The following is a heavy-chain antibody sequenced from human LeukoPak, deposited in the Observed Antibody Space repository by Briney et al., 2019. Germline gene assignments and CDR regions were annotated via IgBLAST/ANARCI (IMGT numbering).Heavy chain of an antibody. CDR3: AKDRASSGIHFFES. Sequence: PGGSLRLSCAASGFTFDEYAMPWVRQAPGKGLEWVSGISWNSAYIDYADSVKGRFTVSRDNVKNSLYLQMTSLRTEDTGLYYCAKDRASSGIHFFESWGRGLVVTVSS. CDR1: GFTFDEYA. D-gene: IGHD6-6*01. J-gene: IGHJ4*02. V-gene: IGHV3-9*01. CDR2: ISWNSAYI.